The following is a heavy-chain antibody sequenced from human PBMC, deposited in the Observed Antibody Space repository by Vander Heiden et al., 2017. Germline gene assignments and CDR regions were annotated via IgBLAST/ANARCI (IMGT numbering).Heavy chain of an antibody. J-gene: IGHJ4*02. Sequence: EVQLVESGGGLVQPGGSLRLSCAASGFTFSSYAIHWVRQATGKGLEWVSAIGTAGDTYYPGSVKGRFTISRENAKNSLYLQMNSLRAGDTAVYYCARQAVAGTEGFDYWGQGTLVTVSS. CDR3: ARQAVAGTEGFDY. V-gene: IGHV3-13*01. D-gene: IGHD6-19*01. CDR2: IGTAGDT. CDR1: GFTFSSYA.